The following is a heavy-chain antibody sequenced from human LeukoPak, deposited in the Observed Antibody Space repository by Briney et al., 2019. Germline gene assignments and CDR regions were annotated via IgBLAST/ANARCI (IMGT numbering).Heavy chain of an antibody. CDR1: GDTFSSYA. CDR2: IIPIFGTA. D-gene: IGHD6-13*01. Sequence: GASVKVSCKASGDTFSSYAISWVRQAPGQGLEWMGGIIPIFGTANYAQKFQGRVTITADESTSTAYMELSSLRSEDTAVYYCARDRPIAAAQFDPWGQGTLVTVSS. J-gene: IGHJ5*02. CDR3: ARDRPIAAAQFDP. V-gene: IGHV1-69*13.